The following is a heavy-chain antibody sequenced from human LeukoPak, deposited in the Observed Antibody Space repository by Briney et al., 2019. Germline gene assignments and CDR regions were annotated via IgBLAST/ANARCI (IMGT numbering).Heavy chain of an antibody. J-gene: IGHJ3*02. CDR1: GGSISSSSYY. CDR3: ARATGRACWSGSFDAFDI. D-gene: IGHD3-3*01. Sequence: PSETLSLTCTASGGSISSSSYYWGWIRQPPGKGLEWIGSIYYSGSTYYNPSLKSRVTISVDTSKNQFSLKLSSVTAADTAVYYCARATGRACWSGSFDAFDIWGQGTMVTVSS. CDR2: IYYSGST. V-gene: IGHV4-39*01.